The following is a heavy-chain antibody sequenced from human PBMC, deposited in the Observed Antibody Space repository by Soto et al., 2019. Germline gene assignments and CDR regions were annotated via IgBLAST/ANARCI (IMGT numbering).Heavy chain of an antibody. D-gene: IGHD3-3*01. J-gene: IGHJ6*02. V-gene: IGHV1-46*01. Sequence: ASVKVSCKASGYTLTSYYMHWVRQAPGQGLEWMGIINPNRGSTIYAQKFQGRVTMTTDTSTSTAYMELRSLRSDDTAVYYCARDQVGRSSGITIFGVVTPYYYYGMDVWGQGTTVTV. CDR2: INPNRGST. CDR3: ARDQVGRSSGITIFGVVTPYYYYGMDV. CDR1: GYTLTSYY.